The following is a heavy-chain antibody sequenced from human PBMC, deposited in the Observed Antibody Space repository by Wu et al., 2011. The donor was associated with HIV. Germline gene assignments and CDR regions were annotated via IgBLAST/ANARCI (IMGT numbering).Heavy chain of an antibody. Sequence: EVKKPGASVKVSCKASGYTFTGYYMYWVRQAPGQGLEWMGWINPNNGGTNYAQKFQGRVTMTRDTSISTAYMELSRLRSDDTAVYYCARPYCSGGNCLGFDYWGQGTLVTVSS. CDR1: GYTFTGYY. D-gene: IGHD2-15*01. J-gene: IGHJ4*02. CDR3: ARPYCSGGNCLGFDY. CDR2: INPNNGGT. V-gene: IGHV1-2*02.